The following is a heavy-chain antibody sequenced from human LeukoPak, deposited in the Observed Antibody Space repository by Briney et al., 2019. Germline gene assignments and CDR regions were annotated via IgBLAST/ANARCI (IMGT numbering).Heavy chain of an antibody. Sequence: GGSLRLSCAASGFTFDDYAMHWVRQAPGKGLEWVSGISWNSGSIGYADSVKGRFTISRDNAKNSLYLQMNSLRAEDTALYYCAKDFAGHSGGFDYWGQGTLVTVSS. CDR2: ISWNSGSI. D-gene: IGHD6-25*01. J-gene: IGHJ4*02. CDR1: GFTFDDYA. V-gene: IGHV3-9*01. CDR3: AKDFAGHSGGFDY.